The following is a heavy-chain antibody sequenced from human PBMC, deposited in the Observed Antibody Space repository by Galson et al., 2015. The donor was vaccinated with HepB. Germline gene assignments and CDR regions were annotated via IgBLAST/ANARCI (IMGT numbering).Heavy chain of an antibody. CDR2: IYSGGST. Sequence: SLRLSCAASGFTVSSNYMSWVRQAPGKGLEWVSVIYSGGSTYYADSVKGRFTISRDNSKNTLYLQMNSLRAEDTAVYYCARDQGGGYDDAFDIWGQGTMVTVSS. CDR1: GFTVSSNY. CDR3: ARDQGGGYDDAFDI. J-gene: IGHJ3*02. V-gene: IGHV3-53*01. D-gene: IGHD5-12*01.